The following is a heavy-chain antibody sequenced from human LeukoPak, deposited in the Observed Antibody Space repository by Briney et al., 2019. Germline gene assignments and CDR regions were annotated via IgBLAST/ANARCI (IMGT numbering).Heavy chain of an antibody. CDR2: FSGSGGST. V-gene: IGHV3-23*01. Sequence: GGSLRLSCAASGFTFSSYAMSWVRQAPGKGLEWVSTFSGSGGSTHYADSVKGRFTISRDNSKNTLYLQMNSLRAEDTAVYYCTTDNYVWVGELFGEHFWGQGTLVTVSS. CDR1: GFTFSSYA. D-gene: IGHD3-10*01. CDR3: TTDNYVWVGELFGEHF. J-gene: IGHJ4*02.